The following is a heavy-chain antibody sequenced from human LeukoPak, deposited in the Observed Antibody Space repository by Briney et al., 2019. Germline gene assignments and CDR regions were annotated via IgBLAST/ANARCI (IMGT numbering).Heavy chain of an antibody. J-gene: IGHJ6*03. V-gene: IGHV1-58*02. Sequence: SVKVSCKASGFTFITSAMQWVRQARGQRLEWIGWIVVGSGNTNYAQKFHERVTITRDMSTSTAYMELSSLRSEDTAVYYCAALTSSSSWYSMGDYYMDVWGKGTTVTVSS. CDR2: IVVGSGNT. D-gene: IGHD6-13*01. CDR3: AALTSSSSWYSMGDYYMDV. CDR1: GFTFITSA.